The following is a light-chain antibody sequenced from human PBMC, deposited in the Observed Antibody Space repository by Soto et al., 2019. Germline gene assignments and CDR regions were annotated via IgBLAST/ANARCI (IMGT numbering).Light chain of an antibody. CDR2: DAS. J-gene: IGKJ1*01. CDR3: QQRSNWPGT. V-gene: IGKV3-11*01. CDR1: QSVRSS. Sequence: EIVLTQSPATLSLSPGARATLSCRASQSVRSSLAWYQQQPGQAPGLLIYDASNRATGIPARFSGSGSGTDFTLTISSLESKDFAVYYCQQRSNWPGTFGQGTKVEIK.